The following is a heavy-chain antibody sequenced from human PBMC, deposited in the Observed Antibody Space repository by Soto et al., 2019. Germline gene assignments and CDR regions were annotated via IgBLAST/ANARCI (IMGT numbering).Heavy chain of an antibody. D-gene: IGHD4-17*01. CDR3: ARHYGDYHAEYFQH. CDR2: IIPILGIA. J-gene: IGHJ1*01. CDR1: GGTFSSYT. V-gene: IGHV1-69*02. Sequence: QVQLVQSGAEVKKPGSSVKVSCKASGGTFSSYTISWVRQAPGQGLEWMGRIIPILGIANYAQKFQGRVTITADKSTSTAYMELSSLRSEDTAVYYCARHYGDYHAEYFQHWGQGTLVTVSS.